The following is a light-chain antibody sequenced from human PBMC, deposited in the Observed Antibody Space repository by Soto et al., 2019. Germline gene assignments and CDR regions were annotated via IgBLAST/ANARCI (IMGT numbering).Light chain of an antibody. Sequence: EIVLTQSPGTLSLSPGERATLSCRASQSVSSSYLAWYQQKPGQAPRLLIYGASSRATGIPDRFSGSGSGTDFTLTISRLEPEDFAVYYCHYYGSSPKTFGQGTKVEIK. J-gene: IGKJ1*01. V-gene: IGKV3-20*01. CDR3: HYYGSSPKT. CDR2: GAS. CDR1: QSVSSSY.